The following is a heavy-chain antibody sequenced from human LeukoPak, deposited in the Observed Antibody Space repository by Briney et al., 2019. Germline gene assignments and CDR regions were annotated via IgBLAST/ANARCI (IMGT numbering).Heavy chain of an antibody. CDR3: ARDRDSGYDSAY. Sequence: GSGKVSGKASGYIVTSYGISWVRRAAGQGLEWMCRIRAHNGNTTHAQKPQPRATMTTDTSTSTAYTQLRSPRPNDTAVYYCARDRDSGYDSAYCGQGTPVTLYS. J-gene: IGHJ4*02. D-gene: IGHD5-12*01. V-gene: IGHV1-18*01. CDR1: GYIVTSYG. CDR2: IRAHNGNT.